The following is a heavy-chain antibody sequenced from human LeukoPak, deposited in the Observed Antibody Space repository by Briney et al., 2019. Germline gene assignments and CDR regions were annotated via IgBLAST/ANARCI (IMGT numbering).Heavy chain of an antibody. Sequence: GGSLRLSCAASGFTFDDYAMHWVRQAPGKGLEWVSGISWNSGSIGYADSVKGRFTISRDNSKNTLYLQMNSLRAEDTAVYYCAKSYCYDSSGPPCYYYGMDVWGQGTTVTVSS. J-gene: IGHJ6*02. CDR2: ISWNSGSI. V-gene: IGHV3-9*01. D-gene: IGHD3-22*01. CDR1: GFTFDDYA. CDR3: AKSYCYDSSGPPCYYYGMDV.